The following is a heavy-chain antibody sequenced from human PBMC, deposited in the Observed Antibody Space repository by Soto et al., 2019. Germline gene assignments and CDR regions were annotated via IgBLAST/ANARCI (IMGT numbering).Heavy chain of an antibody. CDR3: ARRIQGSSSHGFDI. V-gene: IGHV3-11*01. CDR2: ISYSI. CDR1: GFTFSDYY. D-gene: IGHD6-13*01. Sequence: ESGGGLVKPGGSLRLSCAASGFTFSDYYMSWIRQAPGKGLEWVSYISYSIYYADSVKGRFTLSRDNAKNSLYLQMNSLRAEDTAVYYCARRIQGSSSHGFDIWGQGTMVTVSS. J-gene: IGHJ3*02.